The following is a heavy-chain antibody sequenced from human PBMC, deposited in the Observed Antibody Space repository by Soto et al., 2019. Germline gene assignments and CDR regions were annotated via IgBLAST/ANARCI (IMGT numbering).Heavy chain of an antibody. D-gene: IGHD3-10*01. Sequence: GWSLRLSCTASGFTFGDYAMSWVRQAPGKGLEWVGFIRSKAYGGTTEYAASVKGRFTISRDDSKSIAYLQMNSLKTEDTAVYYCTRAFQLVWFGDSSDYWGQGTLVTVSS. J-gene: IGHJ4*02. V-gene: IGHV3-49*04. CDR1: GFTFGDYA. CDR2: IRSKAYGGTT. CDR3: TRAFQLVWFGDSSDY.